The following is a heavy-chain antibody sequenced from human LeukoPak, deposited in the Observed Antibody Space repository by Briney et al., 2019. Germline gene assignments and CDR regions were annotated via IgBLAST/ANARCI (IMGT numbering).Heavy chain of an antibody. Sequence: GGSLRLSCAASGFTFSDYYMSWIRQAPGKELEWVSYISSSGSTIYYADSVKGRFTISRDNAKNSLYLQMNSLRAEDTAVYYCARVIAALVYFDYWGQGTLVTVSS. CDR1: GFTFSDYY. D-gene: IGHD6-13*01. CDR2: ISSSGSTI. CDR3: ARVIAALVYFDY. J-gene: IGHJ4*02. V-gene: IGHV3-11*01.